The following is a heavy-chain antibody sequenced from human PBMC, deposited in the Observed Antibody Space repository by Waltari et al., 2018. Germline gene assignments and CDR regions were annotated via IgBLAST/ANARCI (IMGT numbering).Heavy chain of an antibody. CDR3: ARVRITARYYYYGMDV. CDR2: TIPIFGTA. D-gene: IGHD3-16*01. J-gene: IGHJ6*02. CDR1: GGTFSSYA. Sequence: QVQLVQSGAEVKKPGSSVKVSCKPSGGTFSSYALSWVRQAPGHGLEWMGRTIPIFGTAKSAQKFQGRVTITADESTSTAYMDLSSRRSEGTAVYYCARVRITARYYYYGMDVGGQGTTVTVSS. V-gene: IGHV1-69*15.